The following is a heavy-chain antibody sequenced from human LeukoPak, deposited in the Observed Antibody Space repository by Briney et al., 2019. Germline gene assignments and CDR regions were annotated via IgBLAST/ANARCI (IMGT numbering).Heavy chain of an antibody. CDR2: IYYSGST. CDR3: ARVRPGYTFDY. CDR1: GGSISSYY. Sequence: SETLSLTCTVSGGSISSYYWSWIRQPPGKGLEWIGYIYYSGSTNYNPSLKSRVTISVDTSKNQFSLKLSSVTAADTAVYYCARVRPGYTFDYWGQGTLVTVSS. D-gene: IGHD5-24*01. V-gene: IGHV4-59*01. J-gene: IGHJ4*02.